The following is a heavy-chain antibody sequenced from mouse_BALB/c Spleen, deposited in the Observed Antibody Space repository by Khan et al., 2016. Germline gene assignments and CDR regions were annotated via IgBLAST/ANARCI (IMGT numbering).Heavy chain of an antibody. CDR2: IKSKTNNYAT. D-gene: IGHD2-4*01. Sequence: EVKLLESGGGLVQPKGSLKLSCAASGFTFNTYAMNWVRQAPGKGLEWVARIKSKTNNYATYYADSVKDRFTISRDASQGMLYLQMNNLKTEDTAVYYCVGYDYDYWGQGTSVTVSS. V-gene: IGHV10-1*02. CDR3: VGYDYDY. CDR1: GFTFNTYA. J-gene: IGHJ4*01.